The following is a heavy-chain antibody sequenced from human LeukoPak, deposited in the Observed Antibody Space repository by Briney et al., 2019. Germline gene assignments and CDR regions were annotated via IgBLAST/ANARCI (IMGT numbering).Heavy chain of an antibody. D-gene: IGHD6-13*01. J-gene: IGHJ4*02. CDR1: GGSISGYY. Sequence: SETLSLTCTVSGGSISGYYWSWIRQPPGKGLEWIGYIYSSGSTNYSPSLKSRVTMSIDTSKNQFSLKLSSVTAADTAVYYCAREGSSYRIDYWGQGTRVTVSS. V-gene: IGHV4-59*01. CDR3: AREGSSYRIDY. CDR2: IYSSGST.